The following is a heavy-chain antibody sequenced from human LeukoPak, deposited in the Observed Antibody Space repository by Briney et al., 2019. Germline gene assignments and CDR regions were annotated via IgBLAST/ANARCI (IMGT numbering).Heavy chain of an antibody. J-gene: IGHJ4*02. Sequence: SVKVSCKASGGTFISFAISWVGQAPGKGGGGMGWIIPMSGSTDYAQKFQGRFTMITDESTSTAYMELSSLTSQDTAVYYCARDWSGSYYVYWGQGTLVTVSS. CDR2: IIPMSGST. V-gene: IGHV1-69*05. CDR1: GGTFISFA. CDR3: ARDWSGSYYVY. D-gene: IGHD1-26*01.